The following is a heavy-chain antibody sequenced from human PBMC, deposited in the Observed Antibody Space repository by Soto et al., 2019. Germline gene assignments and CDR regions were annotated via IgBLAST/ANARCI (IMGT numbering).Heavy chain of an antibody. D-gene: IGHD2-15*01. CDR2: IRGKAYGGTT. V-gene: IGHV3-49*03. J-gene: IGHJ4*02. CDR3: TREPSCSGGSCSTKYYFDY. CDR1: GFTFGGYA. Sequence: EVQLVESGGGLVQPGRSLRLSCTASGFTFGGYAMSWFRQAPGTGLEWWGFIRGKAYGGTTEYAASVKGRFTISGDDSKSIAYLQMNSLKTEDTAVYYCTREPSCSGGSCSTKYYFDYWGQGTLVTVSS.